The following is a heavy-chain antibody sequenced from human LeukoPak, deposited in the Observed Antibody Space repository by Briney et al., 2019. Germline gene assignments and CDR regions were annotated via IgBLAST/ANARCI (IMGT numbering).Heavy chain of an antibody. CDR3: ARDRIMITFGGVSDY. V-gene: IGHV3-21*01. CDR2: ISSSSYI. J-gene: IGHJ4*02. CDR1: GFTFSSYA. D-gene: IGHD3-16*01. Sequence: GGSLRLSCAASGFTFSSYAMSWVRQAPGKGLEWVSSISSSSYIYYADSVKGRFTISKDNAKNSLYLQMNSLRAEDTAVYYCARDRIMITFGGVSDYWGQGTLVTVSS.